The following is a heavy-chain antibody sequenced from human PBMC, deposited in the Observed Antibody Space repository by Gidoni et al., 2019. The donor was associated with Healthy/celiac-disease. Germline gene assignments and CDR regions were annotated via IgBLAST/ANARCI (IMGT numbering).Heavy chain of an antibody. V-gene: IGHV4-39*01. CDR3: ARGFIVGATDGDAFDI. CDR1: GGSLSSSSYY. D-gene: IGHD1-26*01. Sequence: QLQLQESGPGLVKPSETLSLTCTVSGGSLSSSSYYWGWIRQPPGKGLEWIGSIYYSGSTYYNPSLKSRVTISVDTSKNQFSLKLSSVTAADTAVYYCARGFIVGATDGDAFDIWGQGTMVTVSS. CDR2: IYYSGST. J-gene: IGHJ3*02.